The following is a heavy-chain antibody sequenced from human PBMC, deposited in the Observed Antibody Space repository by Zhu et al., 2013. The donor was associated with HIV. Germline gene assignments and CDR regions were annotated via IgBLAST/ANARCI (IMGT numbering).Heavy chain of an antibody. D-gene: IGHD1-26*01. CDR3: ASYGGAYSVPNAFDI. J-gene: IGHJ3*02. CDR2: IYHSGST. Sequence: QVQLQESGPGLVKPSETLSLTCTVSGGSISSSSYYWGWIRQPPGKGLEWIGSIYHSGSTYYKPPLKSRVTVSVDMSKNQFSLKVTSVTAEDTAVYYCASYGGAYSVPNAFDIWGQGTLVTVSS. CDR1: GGSISSSSYY. V-gene: IGHV4-39*07.